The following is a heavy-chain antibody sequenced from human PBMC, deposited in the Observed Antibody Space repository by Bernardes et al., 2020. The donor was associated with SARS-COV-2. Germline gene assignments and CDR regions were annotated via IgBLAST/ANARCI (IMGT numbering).Heavy chain of an antibody. Sequence: SETLSLTCVVFGGSFSGYNWYWIRQPPGKGLEWIGEINHSGDTNYNSIPSLESRVTISADTSKNQFSLNVNSVTAADTAIYYCARGGTGGMQAVAYWGQGTLVTVSS. CDR1: GGSFSGYN. CDR3: ARGGTGGMQAVAY. CDR2: INHSGDT. D-gene: IGHD3-16*01. J-gene: IGHJ4*02. V-gene: IGHV4-34*01.